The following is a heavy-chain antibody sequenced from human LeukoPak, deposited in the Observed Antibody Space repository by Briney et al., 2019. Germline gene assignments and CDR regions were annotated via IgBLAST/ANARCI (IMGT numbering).Heavy chain of an antibody. CDR1: GYTFTSYY. Sequence: ASVKVSCKASGYTFTSYYMHWVRQAPGQGLEWMGIINPSGGSTSYAQKFQGRVTMTRDTSTSTVYMELSSLRSEDTAVYYCASEVYYYDSSGNAFDIWGQGTMVTVSS. CDR2: INPSGGST. V-gene: IGHV1-46*01. D-gene: IGHD3-22*01. CDR3: ASEVYYYDSSGNAFDI. J-gene: IGHJ3*02.